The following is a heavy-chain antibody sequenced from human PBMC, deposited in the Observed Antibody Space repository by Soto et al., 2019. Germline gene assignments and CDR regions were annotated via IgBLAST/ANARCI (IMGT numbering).Heavy chain of an antibody. Sequence: PGGSLRLSCAASGFTFCDYNMHWVRQAPGKGLEWVAFISNDGNNKYFSDFVKGRFTLSRDNSMNTLYLQMNSLTVEDTSVYYCAKDKGITAEKYYFDYWGQGILVTVSS. V-gene: IGHV3-30*18. CDR1: GFTFCDYN. J-gene: IGHJ4*02. D-gene: IGHD6-13*01. CDR3: AKDKGITAEKYYFDY. CDR2: ISNDGNNK.